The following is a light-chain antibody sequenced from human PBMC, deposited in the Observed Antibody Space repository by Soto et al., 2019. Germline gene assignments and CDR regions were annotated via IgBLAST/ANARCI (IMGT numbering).Light chain of an antibody. CDR1: QSVDSSY. CDR2: GAS. J-gene: IGKJ5*01. V-gene: IGKV3-20*01. CDR3: QQYGSSPPIT. Sequence: EIVLTQSPGTLSLSPGARATLSCRASQSVDSSYLAGYQQKPGQAPRLLIYGASSRATGIPDRFSGSGSGTDFTLNISRLEPEDFAVYYCQQYGSSPPITCGQGTRLEIK.